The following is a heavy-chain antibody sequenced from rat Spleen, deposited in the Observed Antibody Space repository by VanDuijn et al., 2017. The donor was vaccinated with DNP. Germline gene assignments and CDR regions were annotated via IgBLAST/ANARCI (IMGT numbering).Heavy chain of an antibody. CDR2: ISTTGSRT. V-gene: IGHV5-22*01. D-gene: IGHD4-3*01. Sequence: EVQLVESGGGLVQPGRSLTLSCAASGFTFNTYYMAWVRQAPKKGLEWVATISTTGSRTYYPDSVKGRFTISRDNAKSSLYLQMNSLKSEDTATYYCARWYNSGYSFDYWGQGVMVTVSS. CDR3: ARWYNSGYSFDY. J-gene: IGHJ2*01. CDR1: GFTFNTYY.